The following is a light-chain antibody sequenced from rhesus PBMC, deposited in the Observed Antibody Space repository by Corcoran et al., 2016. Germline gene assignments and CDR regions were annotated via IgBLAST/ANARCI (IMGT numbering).Light chain of an antibody. CDR2: EVS. CDR3: EQGTNVPPYP. J-gene: IGKJ2*01. CDR1: QSLVHSNGNTY. V-gene: IGKV2-65*01. Sequence: DVVMTQSPLSLPITPGQPASISCRYSQSLVHSNGNTYLSWYHQKHGQPPRRLIYEVSNRDPGVPDRFSGCGAGTDFTLNISRVEAEDFGVYYCEQGTNVPPYPFSQVTKVEIK.